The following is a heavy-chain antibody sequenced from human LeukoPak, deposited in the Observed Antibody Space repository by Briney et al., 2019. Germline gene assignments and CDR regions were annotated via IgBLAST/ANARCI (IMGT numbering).Heavy chain of an antibody. D-gene: IGHD3-3*01. Sequence: PGGSLRLSCAASGFTFSSYAMHWVRQAPGKGLEWVAVISYDGSNKYYADSVKGRFTISRDNSKNTLYLQMNSLRAEDTAVYYCARLSARGLTWGQGTLVTVSS. CDR2: ISYDGSNK. CDR1: GFTFSSYA. V-gene: IGHV3-30-3*01. J-gene: IGHJ5*02. CDR3: ARLSARGLT.